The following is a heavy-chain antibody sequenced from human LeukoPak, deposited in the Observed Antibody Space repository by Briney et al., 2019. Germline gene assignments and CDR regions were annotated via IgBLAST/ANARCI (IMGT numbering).Heavy chain of an antibody. J-gene: IGHJ6*03. CDR3: ARAVRFLGYYYYYMDV. V-gene: IGHV1-69*13. D-gene: IGHD3-3*01. CDR1: GGTFSSYA. Sequence: GASVKVSCKASGGTFSSYAISWVRQAPGQGLEWMGGIIPIFGTANYAQKFQGRVTITADESTSTAYMELSSLRSEGTAVYYCARAVRFLGYYYYYMDVWGKGTTVTVSS. CDR2: IIPIFGTA.